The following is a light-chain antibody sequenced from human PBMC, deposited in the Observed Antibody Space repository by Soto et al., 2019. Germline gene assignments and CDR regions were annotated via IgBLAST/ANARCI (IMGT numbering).Light chain of an antibody. CDR1: QDISNY. J-gene: IGKJ1*01. Sequence: DIQMTQSPSSLSASVGDRVTITCRASQDISNYLAWYQQKPGKVPKLLIYAASTLQSGVTSRFSRSGSGTDFTLTISCLQPEDVATYYCQNYIRAPKWTFGRGTKVEI. CDR2: AAS. CDR3: QNYIRAPKWT. V-gene: IGKV1-27*01.